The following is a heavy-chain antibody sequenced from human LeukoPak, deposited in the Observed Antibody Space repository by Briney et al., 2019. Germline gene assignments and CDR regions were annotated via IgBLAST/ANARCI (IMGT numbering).Heavy chain of an antibody. Sequence: SETLSLTCTVSGGSISSYYWSWIRQTPGKGLEWIGYIYYSGSTNYNPSLKSRVTISVDTSKNQFSLKLSSVTAADTAVYYCARAPPQGYYRSGSIFFDYWGQGTLVTVSS. CDR1: GGSISSYY. CDR2: IYYSGST. D-gene: IGHD3-10*01. V-gene: IGHV4-59*01. J-gene: IGHJ4*02. CDR3: ARAPPQGYYRSGSIFFDY.